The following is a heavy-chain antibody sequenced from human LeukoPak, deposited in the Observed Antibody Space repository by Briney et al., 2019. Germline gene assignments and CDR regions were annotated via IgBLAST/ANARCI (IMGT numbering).Heavy chain of an antibody. CDR1: GYTFTGYY. CDR3: ARGESRDSYYDFWSGYPDLVR. V-gene: IGHV1-2*06. Sequence: ASVKVSCKASGYTFTGYYMHWVRQAPGQGLEWMGRINPNSGGTNYAQKFRGRVTMTRDTSISTAYMELGRLRSDDTAVYYCARGESRDSYYDFWSGYPDLVRWDQGTLVTVSS. J-gene: IGHJ4*02. CDR2: INPNSGGT. D-gene: IGHD3-3*01.